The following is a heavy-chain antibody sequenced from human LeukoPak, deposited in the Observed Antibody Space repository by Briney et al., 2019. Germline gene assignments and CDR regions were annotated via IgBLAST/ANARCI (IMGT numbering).Heavy chain of an antibody. CDR3: ARGLGYYDSSGANDY. V-gene: IGHV1-8*03. CDR2: MNPNSGNT. J-gene: IGHJ4*02. Sequence: ASVKVSCKASGYTFTGYYMHWVRQATGQGVEWMEWMNPNSGNTGYAQKFQGRVTITTNTSISTAYMELSSLRSEDTAVYYCARGLGYYDSSGANDYWGQGTLVTVSS. D-gene: IGHD3-22*01. CDR1: GYTFTGYY.